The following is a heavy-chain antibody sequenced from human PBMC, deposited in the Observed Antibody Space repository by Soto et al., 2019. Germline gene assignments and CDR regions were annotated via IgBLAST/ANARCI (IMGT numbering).Heavy chain of an antibody. CDR2: ISYDGSNK. CDR3: ARDGLLGYFDY. Sequence: QVQLVESGGGVVQPGRSLRLSCAASGFTFSSYAMHWVRQAPGKGLEWVAVISYDGSNKYYADSVKGRFTISRDNSKNTLYLQMNSLRAEDTAVYYCARDGLLGYFDYRGQGTLVTVSS. V-gene: IGHV3-30-3*01. D-gene: IGHD3-16*01. J-gene: IGHJ4*02. CDR1: GFTFSSYA.